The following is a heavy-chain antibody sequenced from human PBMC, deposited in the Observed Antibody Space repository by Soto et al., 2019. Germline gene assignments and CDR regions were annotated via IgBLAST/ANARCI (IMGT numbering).Heavy chain of an antibody. CDR3: ARDSPPPRE. J-gene: IGHJ4*02. V-gene: IGHV1-18*01. Sequence: ASVKVSCKASVYTFTRYYISWVRHAPGQGLKWMGWISAYNGNTNYAQKQQGRVPMNTDTSTSTAYMELRSLRSDDTAVYYCARDSPPPREWGQGTLVTVSS. CDR1: VYTFTRYY. CDR2: ISAYNGNT.